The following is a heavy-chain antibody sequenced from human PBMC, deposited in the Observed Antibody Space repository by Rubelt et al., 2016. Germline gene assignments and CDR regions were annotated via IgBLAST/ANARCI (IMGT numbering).Heavy chain of an antibody. Sequence: QVQLVQSGAEVKKPGASVKVSCKASGYTFTSYGISWVRQAPGQGLEWMGWISASNGNTNDAQKLHGRGTMTTDTSTRTAYTELRSLRSDDTAVYYCARDLGGSCYYWGQGTLVTVSS. CDR3: ARDLGGSCYY. J-gene: IGHJ4*02. CDR2: ISASNGNT. V-gene: IGHV1-18*01. D-gene: IGHD2-15*01. CDR1: GYTFTSYG.